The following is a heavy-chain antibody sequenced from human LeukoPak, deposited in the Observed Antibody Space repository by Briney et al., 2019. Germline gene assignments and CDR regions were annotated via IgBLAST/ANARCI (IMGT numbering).Heavy chain of an antibody. J-gene: IGHJ3*02. D-gene: IGHD2-15*01. Sequence: LETLSLTCAVYGGSFSGYYWSWIRQPPGKGLECIGEINHSGSTNYNPSLKSRVTISVDTSKNQFSLKLSSVTAADTAVYYCAGEHLGVVVAARYAFDIWGQGTMVTVSS. CDR2: INHSGST. V-gene: IGHV4-34*01. CDR3: AGEHLGVVVAARYAFDI. CDR1: GGSFSGYY.